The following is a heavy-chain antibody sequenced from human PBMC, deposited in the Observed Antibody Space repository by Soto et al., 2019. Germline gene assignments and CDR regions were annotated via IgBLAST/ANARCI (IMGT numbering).Heavy chain of an antibody. Sequence: GGSLRLSCAASGFTFSSYSMNWVRQAPGKGLEWVSYISSSSSTIYYADSVKGRFTISRDNAKNSLYLQMNSLRAEDTAVYYCATMYDIVKTMAETDSDDWGQGTLITVSS. D-gene: IGHD2-15*01. CDR1: GFTFSSYS. J-gene: IGHJ4*02. CDR2: ISSSSSTI. V-gene: IGHV3-48*01. CDR3: ATMYDIVKTMAETDSDD.